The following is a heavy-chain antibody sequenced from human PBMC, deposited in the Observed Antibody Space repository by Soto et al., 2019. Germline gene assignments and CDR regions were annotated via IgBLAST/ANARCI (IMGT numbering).Heavy chain of an antibody. Sequence: AAVNVSCMASGYTFTSYGISWVRQAPGQGLEWMGWISAYNGNTNYAQKLQGRVTMTTDTSTSTAYMELRSLRSDDTAVYYCARHTPTSCYFGYWGQGTLVTAPQ. J-gene: IGHJ4*02. CDR2: ISAYNGNT. CDR3: ARHTPTSCYFGY. D-gene: IGHD2-2*01. V-gene: IGHV1-18*01. CDR1: GYTFTSYG.